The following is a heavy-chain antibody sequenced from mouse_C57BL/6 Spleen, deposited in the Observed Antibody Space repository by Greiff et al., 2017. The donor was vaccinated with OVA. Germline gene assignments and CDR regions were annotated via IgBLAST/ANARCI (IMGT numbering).Heavy chain of an antibody. Sequence: VQLQQSGPELVKPGASVKISCKASGYSFTGYYMNWVKQSPEKSLEWIGEINPSTGGTTYNQKFKAKATLTVDKSSSTAYMQLKSLTSEDSAVYYCARYYYGSSYYAMDYWGQGTSVTVSS. CDR2: INPSTGGT. CDR1: GYSFTGYY. V-gene: IGHV1-42*01. CDR3: ARYYYGSSYYAMDY. J-gene: IGHJ4*01. D-gene: IGHD1-1*01.